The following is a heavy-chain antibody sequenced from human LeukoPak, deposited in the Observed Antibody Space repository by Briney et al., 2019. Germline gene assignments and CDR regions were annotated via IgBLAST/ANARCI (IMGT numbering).Heavy chain of an antibody. Sequence: GASVKVSCKASGYTFTGYYMHWVRQAPGQGLEWMGWINPNSGGTKYAQKFQGWVTMTRDTSISTAYMELSRLRSDETAVYYCARAGGDDGSWFDAWGQRTLVTVP. CDR1: GYTFTGYY. D-gene: IGHD3-10*01. V-gene: IGHV1-2*04. J-gene: IGHJ5*02. CDR2: INPNSGGT. CDR3: ARAGGDDGSWFDA.